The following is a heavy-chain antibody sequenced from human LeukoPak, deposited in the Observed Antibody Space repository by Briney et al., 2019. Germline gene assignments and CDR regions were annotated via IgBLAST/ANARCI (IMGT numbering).Heavy chain of an antibody. J-gene: IGHJ4*02. D-gene: IGHD3-3*01. Sequence: SETLSLTCTVSGGSISSGDYYWSWIRQPPGKGLEWIGYIYYSGSTYYNPSLKSRVTISVDRSKNQFSLKLSSVTAADTAVYYCAREVFYDFWSGHFDYWGQGTLVTVSS. CDR2: IYYSGST. CDR3: AREVFYDFWSGHFDY. V-gene: IGHV4-30-4*01. CDR1: GGSISSGDYY.